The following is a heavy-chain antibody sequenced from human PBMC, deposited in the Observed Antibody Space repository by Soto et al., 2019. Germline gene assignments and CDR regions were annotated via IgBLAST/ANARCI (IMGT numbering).Heavy chain of an antibody. CDR3: ARATV. J-gene: IGHJ1*01. D-gene: IGHD1-26*01. Sequence: EVQLVESGGGLFQPGGSLRLSCAASGFTFSDYWMSWVRQAPGKGLEWVANIKVDGSEKNYVDSVKGRFTISRDNAKNSVYLQMDSLRADDTAVYYCARATVRGQGTVVTVSS. V-gene: IGHV3-7*05. CDR1: GFTFSDYW. CDR2: IKVDGSEK.